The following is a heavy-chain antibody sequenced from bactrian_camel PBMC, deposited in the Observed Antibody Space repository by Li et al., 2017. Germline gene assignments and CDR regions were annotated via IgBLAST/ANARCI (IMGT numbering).Heavy chain of an antibody. CDR3: AVRRANNWCFSTGMKNEYDY. CDR1: GYTYSMAC. Sequence: QVQLVESGGGSVQAGGSLRLSCAASGYTYSMACMAWFRQAPGKEREGVATFKKDGSVNYADAVRGRFTISKDNAKNTLYLQMNSLKPEDTAMYYCAVRRANNWCFSTGMKNEYDYRGQGSQVTVS. V-gene: IGHV3S53*01. CDR2: FKKDGSV. J-gene: IGHJ4*01. D-gene: IGHD5*01.